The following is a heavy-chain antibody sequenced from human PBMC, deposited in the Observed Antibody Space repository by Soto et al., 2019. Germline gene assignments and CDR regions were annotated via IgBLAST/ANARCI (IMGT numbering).Heavy chain of an antibody. V-gene: IGHV3-7*04. CDR3: ARATGADKEDY. CDR1: GFTFNSYW. Sequence: EVQLVESGGGLGQPGGSLRLSCAASGFTFNSYWMSWVRQAPGKGLEWVANIKEDGSERYYLDSVKGRFTISRDNAKNSLYLQMDSLRAEDTAVYYCARATGADKEDYWGQGTLVTVSS. D-gene: IGHD3-10*01. CDR2: IKEDGSER. J-gene: IGHJ4*02.